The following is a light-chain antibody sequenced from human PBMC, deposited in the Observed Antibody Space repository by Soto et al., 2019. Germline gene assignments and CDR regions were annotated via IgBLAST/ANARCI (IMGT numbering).Light chain of an antibody. CDR3: QQYSTYRLT. CDR1: QSVSGF. V-gene: IGKV1-5*01. Sequence: DIQMTQSPSTLSASVGDRVTITCRASQSVSGFLAWYQGRPGKAPKLLIYDASNLETGVPLRFSGSGSGTEFTLTINSLQPDDFATCFCQQYSTYRLTFGGGTRVEI. J-gene: IGKJ4*01. CDR2: DAS.